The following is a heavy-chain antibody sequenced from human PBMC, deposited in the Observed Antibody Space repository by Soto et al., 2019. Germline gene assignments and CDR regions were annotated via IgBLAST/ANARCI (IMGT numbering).Heavy chain of an antibody. Sequence: EVQLVESGGGLVKPGGSLRLSCAASGFTFSSYSMNWVRQAPGKGLEWVSSISSSRSYIYYADSVKGRFTISRDNAKNLLYLQMTSRRAEDTAVYYCARGGYCSNGVCYLSPRYYYYCMDVWGQGTTVTVSS. CDR1: GFTFSSYS. V-gene: IGHV3-21*01. CDR3: ARGGYCSNGVCYLSPRYYYYCMDV. CDR2: ISSSRSYI. D-gene: IGHD2-8*01. J-gene: IGHJ6*02.